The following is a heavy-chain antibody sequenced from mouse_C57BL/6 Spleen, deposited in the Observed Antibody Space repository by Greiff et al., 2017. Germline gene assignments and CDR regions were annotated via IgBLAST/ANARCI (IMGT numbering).Heavy chain of an antibody. CDR2: IHPNSGST. Sequence: QVQLQQSGAELVKPGASVKLSCKASGYTFTSYWMHWVKQRPGQGLEWIGMIHPNSGSTNYNEKFKSKATLTVDKSSSTAYMQLSSLTSEDSAVXYCAGYYGSSSWFAYWGQGTLVTVSA. J-gene: IGHJ3*01. D-gene: IGHD1-1*01. CDR1: GYTFTSYW. CDR3: AGYYGSSSWFAY. V-gene: IGHV1-64*01.